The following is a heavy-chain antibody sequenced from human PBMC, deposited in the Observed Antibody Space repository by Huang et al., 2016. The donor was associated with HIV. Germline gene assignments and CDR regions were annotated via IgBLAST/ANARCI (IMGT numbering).Heavy chain of an antibody. V-gene: IGHV3-48*01. Sequence: EVQLVESGGALVQPGGSLKLSCVVSGFDFSKYSMNWVRQAPGRGLEWVSYIMGTSSNIYYADSVKGRFTISRDNAKNSVFLQMRRLRAEDTALYYCARTEMEYYYGSSGYYPDYWGQGTQVTVSS. CDR2: IMGTSSNI. D-gene: IGHD3-22*01. J-gene: IGHJ4*02. CDR1: GFDFSKYS. CDR3: ARTEMEYYYGSSGYYPDY.